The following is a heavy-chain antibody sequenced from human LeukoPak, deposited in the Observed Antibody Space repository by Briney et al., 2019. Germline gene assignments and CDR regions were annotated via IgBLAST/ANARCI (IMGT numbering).Heavy chain of an antibody. CDR3: ARGRRVRGVIITFEVPRFDP. CDR2: FDVEGGET. Sequence: ASVKVSCKVSGYTLTELSMHWVRQAPGKGLEWMGGFDVEGGETIYARKFQGRVTMTEDTSTDTAYMELSSLRSEDTAVYYCARGRRVRGVIITFEVPRFDPWGQGTLVTVSS. V-gene: IGHV1-24*01. J-gene: IGHJ5*02. D-gene: IGHD3-10*01. CDR1: GYTLTELS.